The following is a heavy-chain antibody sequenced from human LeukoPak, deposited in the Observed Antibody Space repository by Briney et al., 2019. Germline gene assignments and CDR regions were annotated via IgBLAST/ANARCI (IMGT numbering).Heavy chain of an antibody. D-gene: IGHD6-19*01. CDR1: GSSISSGDYY. Sequence: SETLSLTCTVSGSSISSGDYYWSWIRQPPGKGLEWIGYIYYSGSTYYNPSLKSRVTISVDTSKNQFSLKLSSVTAADTAVYYCAGSSGWYVDYWGQGTLVTVSS. CDR3: AGSSGWYVDY. J-gene: IGHJ4*02. CDR2: IYYSGST. V-gene: IGHV4-30-4*08.